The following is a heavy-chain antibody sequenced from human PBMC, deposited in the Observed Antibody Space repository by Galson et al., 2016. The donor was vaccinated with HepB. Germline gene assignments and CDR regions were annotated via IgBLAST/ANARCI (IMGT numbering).Heavy chain of an antibody. CDR2: ISYDGSNK. Sequence: LRLSCAASGFTFSSYGMHWVRQTPGKGLEWVAFISYDGSNKKYADSVKGRFTISRDNSKKTLYLQMNSLRAEDTAVYYCAKDGRIYCSSASCHDHFHYWGQGTLVTVSS. D-gene: IGHD2-2*01. J-gene: IGHJ4*02. V-gene: IGHV3-30*18. CDR3: AKDGRIYCSSASCHDHFHY. CDR1: GFTFSSYG.